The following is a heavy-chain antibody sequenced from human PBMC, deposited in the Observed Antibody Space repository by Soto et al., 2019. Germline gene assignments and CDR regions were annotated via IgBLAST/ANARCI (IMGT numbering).Heavy chain of an antibody. CDR1: GGTFSSYA. Sequence: GASVKVSCKESGGTFSSYAIACVRQAPGQGLEWMGGIIPIFGIPNYAQKFQGRVAIAADESTNTAYMELSSLRSDDTAVYYCAKAAQTRFNWNDLGNWFDPWGQGTLVTVSS. D-gene: IGHD1-1*01. J-gene: IGHJ5*02. V-gene: IGHV1-69*13. CDR2: IIPIFGIP. CDR3: AKAAQTRFNWNDLGNWFDP.